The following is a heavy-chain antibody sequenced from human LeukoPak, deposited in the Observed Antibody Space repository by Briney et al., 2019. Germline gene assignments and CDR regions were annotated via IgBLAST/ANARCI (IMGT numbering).Heavy chain of an antibody. CDR1: GASINNNY. CDR3: ASGTFDGPLYGTYWYFHV. V-gene: IGHV4-59*01. D-gene: IGHD1-14*01. J-gene: IGHJ2*01. Sequence: SETLSLTCTVSGASINNNYWTWVRQPPGKGLEWIGYIYSNGNTNYNPSLKGRVTMSIETSKNQFSLQLPSVTAADTAVYYCASGTFDGPLYGTYWYFHVWGRGTLVTVSS. CDR2: IYSNGNT.